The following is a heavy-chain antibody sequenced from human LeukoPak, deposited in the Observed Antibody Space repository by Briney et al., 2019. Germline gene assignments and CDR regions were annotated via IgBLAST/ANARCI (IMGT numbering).Heavy chain of an antibody. V-gene: IGHV3-23*01. CDR2: ISPSGGGT. CDR3: ARKSASGNYSLDY. D-gene: IGHD3-10*01. CDR1: GFTFRKYG. J-gene: IGHJ4*02. Sequence: PGGTLRLSCAAFGFTFRKYGMNWVRQAPGKGLEWVSGISPSGGGTYYADSVKGRFTISRDDSKNTLALQMNSLRVEDTALYYCARKSASGNYSLDYWGQGTLVTVSS.